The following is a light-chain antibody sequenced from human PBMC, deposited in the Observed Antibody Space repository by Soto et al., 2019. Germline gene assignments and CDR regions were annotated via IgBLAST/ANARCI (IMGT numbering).Light chain of an antibody. Sequence: DVLMTQSPSSVSASVGDRLTITCRASQSINSWWVAGYQQKPGRAPKLLISAASTLPSGGPSRFSGSGSGTDFTLTISSLQPEDFATYICQQADSFPWTFGHGTTVEV. CDR2: AAS. CDR1: QSINSW. J-gene: IGKJ1*01. V-gene: IGKV1D-12*01. CDR3: QQADSFPWT.